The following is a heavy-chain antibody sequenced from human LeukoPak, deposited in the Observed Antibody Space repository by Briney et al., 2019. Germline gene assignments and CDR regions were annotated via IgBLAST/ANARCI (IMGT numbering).Heavy chain of an antibody. CDR3: ATSVWPPYYYYYYMDV. V-gene: IGHV1-69*13. CDR1: GGTFSSYA. Sequence: ASVKVSCKASGGTFSSYAISWLRQAPGQGLEWMGGIIPIFGTANYAQKFQGRVTITADESTSTAYMGLSSLRSEDTAVYYCATSVWPPYYYYYYMDVWGKGTTVTVSS. D-gene: IGHD2-8*01. J-gene: IGHJ6*03. CDR2: IIPIFGTA.